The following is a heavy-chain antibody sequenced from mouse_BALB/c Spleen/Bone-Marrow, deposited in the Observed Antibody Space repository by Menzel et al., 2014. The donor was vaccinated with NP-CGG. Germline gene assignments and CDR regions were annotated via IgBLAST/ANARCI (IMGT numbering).Heavy chain of an antibody. Sequence: EVMLVESGGDLVKPGASLKLSCAASGFTFSNYGMSWVRQIPDKRLEWVGTISRGGTYTIYPDSFKGRFTLSTDNTTNALTLQMTSLKSEDTAMYCCERRKDYGYFDYWGQGTTLTVSS. V-gene: IGHV5-6*02. CDR1: GFTFSNYG. CDR2: ISRGGTYT. J-gene: IGHJ2*01. CDR3: ERRKDYGYFDY. D-gene: IGHD2-4*01.